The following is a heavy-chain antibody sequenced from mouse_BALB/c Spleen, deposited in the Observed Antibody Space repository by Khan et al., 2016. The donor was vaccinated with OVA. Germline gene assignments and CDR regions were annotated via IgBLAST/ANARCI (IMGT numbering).Heavy chain of an antibody. CDR2: ISYSGGT. CDR1: GYSITSGYA. V-gene: IGHV3-2*02. D-gene: IGHD1-1*01. Sequence: EVQLQESGPGLVKPSQSLSLTCTVTGYSITSGYAWNWIRQFPGNKLEWMGYISYSGGTSYNPSLKSRLSITRDTSKNQFFLQLNSVTTEDTATYYCARGNYYGYYFDYWGQGTTLTVSS. J-gene: IGHJ2*01. CDR3: ARGNYYGYYFDY.